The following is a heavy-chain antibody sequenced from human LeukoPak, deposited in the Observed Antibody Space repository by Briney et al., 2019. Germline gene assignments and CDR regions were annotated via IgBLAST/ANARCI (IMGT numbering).Heavy chain of an antibody. CDR2: SRNKGDSYTT. J-gene: IGHJ4*02. Sequence: PGGSLRLSCAASGFTLSDHYMDWVRQAPGKGLEWVGRSRNKGDSYTTEYAASVKGRFTISRDDSKNSLYLQMNSLKTEDTAVYYCARGNLYFDYWGQGTLVTVSS. CDR3: ARGNLYFDY. CDR1: GFTLSDHY. V-gene: IGHV3-72*01.